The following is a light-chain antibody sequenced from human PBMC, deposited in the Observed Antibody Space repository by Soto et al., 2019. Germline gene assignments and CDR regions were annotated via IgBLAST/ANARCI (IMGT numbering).Light chain of an antibody. CDR2: DAS. CDR3: QQYYNVPIT. CDR1: QSISSY. V-gene: IGKV1-33*01. Sequence: DILMTQSPSSLSASVGDRVTITYRASQSISSYLNWYQQKPGKAPKLLILDASSLDTGVPSRFSGSGSGTDFTFTISSLQSEDIATYYCQQYYNVPITFGQGTRLAIK. J-gene: IGKJ5*01.